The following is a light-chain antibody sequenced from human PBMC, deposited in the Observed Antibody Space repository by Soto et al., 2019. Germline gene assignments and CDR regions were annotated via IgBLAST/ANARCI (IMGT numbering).Light chain of an antibody. V-gene: IGKV1-39*01. CDR1: QNIRNY. CDR2: GAC. Sequence: DIQMTQSPSSLSASVGDRVTITCRASQNIRNYLNWYQQKPGKAPNLLIYGACSLQSGVPSRFSGSGSETDFTLTINNLQPDDFATYYCQQSYTAVFTFGPGTKVDLK. CDR3: QQSYTAVFT. J-gene: IGKJ3*01.